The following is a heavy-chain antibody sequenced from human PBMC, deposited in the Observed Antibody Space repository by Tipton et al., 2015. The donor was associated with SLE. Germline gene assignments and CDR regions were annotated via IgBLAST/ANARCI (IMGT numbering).Heavy chain of an antibody. J-gene: IGHJ4*02. CDR3: AREGDWAGEVDF. D-gene: IGHD2-21*02. CDR2: ISSSGSTI. V-gene: IGHV3-11*04. CDR1: GFSFRDYY. Sequence: SLRLSCEASGFSFRDYYMSWIRQAPGKGLEWVSYISSSGSTIYYADSVKGRFTISRDNSKKTLYLHMNSLRAEDTALYYCAREGDWAGEVDFWGQGTLVTVS.